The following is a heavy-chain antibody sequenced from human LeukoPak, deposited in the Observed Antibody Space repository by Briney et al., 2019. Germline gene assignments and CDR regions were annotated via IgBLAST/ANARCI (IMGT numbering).Heavy chain of an antibody. J-gene: IGHJ4*02. CDR3: AKGGFIAAAGTRAHFDY. V-gene: IGHV3-48*03. Sequence: GGSLRLSCAASGFTFSSYEMNWVRQAPGKGLEWVSYISSSGSTIYYADSVKGRFTISRGNAKNSLYLQMNSLRAEDMALYYCAKGGFIAAAGTRAHFDYWGQGTLVTVSS. D-gene: IGHD6-13*01. CDR1: GFTFSSYE. CDR2: ISSSGSTI.